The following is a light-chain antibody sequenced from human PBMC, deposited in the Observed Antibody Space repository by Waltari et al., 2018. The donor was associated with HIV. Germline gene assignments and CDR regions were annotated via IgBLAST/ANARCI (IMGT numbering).Light chain of an antibody. CDR3: RAWDSSTVV. CDR1: KLGDKY. Sequence: SYELTQPPSVSVSPGQTASITCSGDKLGDKYACWYQQKPGQYPVLLIYADSRRPSGIPGRFCGSQYGNTATLTIRGTQAMDEADYYCRAWDSSTVVFGGGTKLTVL. V-gene: IGLV3-1*01. J-gene: IGLJ2*01. CDR2: ADS.